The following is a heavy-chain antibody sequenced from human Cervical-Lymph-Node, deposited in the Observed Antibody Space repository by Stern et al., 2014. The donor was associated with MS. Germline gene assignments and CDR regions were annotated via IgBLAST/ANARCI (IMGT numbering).Heavy chain of an antibody. CDR3: ARQRYFDY. Sequence: VQLVQSGPEVKMPGEYLKISCQASGYTFTSYWNGRARQMPGTGLEWIAIIFPGGSDIRYSPSFQGQVTISADKSSSTAYLQWNNLKASDTAIYYCARQRYFDYWGQGTLVTVSS. CDR2: IFPGGSDI. V-gene: IGHV5-51*01. CDR1: GYTFTSYW. J-gene: IGHJ4*02.